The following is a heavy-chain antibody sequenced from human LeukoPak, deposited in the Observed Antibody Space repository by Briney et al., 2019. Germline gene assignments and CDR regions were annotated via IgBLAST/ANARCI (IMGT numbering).Heavy chain of an antibody. V-gene: IGHV3-30*18. CDR3: AKDPSTYSSGWYAFDI. CDR2: ISYDGSNK. CDR1: GFTFSSYS. J-gene: IGHJ3*02. Sequence: GGSLRLSCAASGFTFSSYSMNWVRQAPGKGLEWVAVISYDGSNKYYADSVKGRFTISRDNSKNTLYLQMNSLRAEDTAVYYCAKDPSTYSSGWYAFDIWGQGTMVTVSS. D-gene: IGHD6-19*01.